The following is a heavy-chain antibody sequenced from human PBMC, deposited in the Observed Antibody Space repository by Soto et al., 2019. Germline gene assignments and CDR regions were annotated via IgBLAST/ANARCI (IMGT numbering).Heavy chain of an antibody. D-gene: IGHD3-10*01. CDR2: ISGGGETT. CDR3: AFNSGSGSYYFDY. V-gene: IGHV3-23*01. J-gene: IGHJ4*02. CDR1: GFTFSSYA. Sequence: GGSLRLSCAASGFTFSSYAMWWVRQAPGKGLECVSAISGGGETTYYADSVKGRFTISRDNSKNTLYLQMNSLRAEDTAVYYCAFNSGSGSYYFDYWGQGALVTVSS.